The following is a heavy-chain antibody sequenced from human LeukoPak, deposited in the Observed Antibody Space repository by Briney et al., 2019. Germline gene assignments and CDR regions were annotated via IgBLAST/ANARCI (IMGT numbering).Heavy chain of an antibody. J-gene: IGHJ4*02. CDR1: GGTFSSDG. CDR3: AAHRIAVAGTPLDY. CDR2: ISAYNGNT. V-gene: IGHV1-18*01. Sequence: ASVNVSCKASGGTFSSDGISWVRQATGQGLERMGWISAYNGNTNYAQKLQGRVTMTTDTSTSTAYMELRSLRSDDTAVYYCAAHRIAVAGTPLDYWGQGTLVTVSS. D-gene: IGHD6-19*01.